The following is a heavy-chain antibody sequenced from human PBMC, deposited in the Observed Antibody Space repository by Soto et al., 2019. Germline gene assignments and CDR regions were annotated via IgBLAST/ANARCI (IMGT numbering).Heavy chain of an antibody. V-gene: IGHV4-31*03. Sequence: SETLSLTCTVSGNSISTGAYYWSWLRQHPVKGLEWIGHIFYSGNTHYSPSLESRVTISVDTSKNQFSIKLTSVTVADTAVYYCAREGSSAAPQERFDLWGQGNLVTVSS. D-gene: IGHD1-1*01. J-gene: IGHJ4*02. CDR3: AREGSSAAPQERFDL. CDR2: IFYSGNT. CDR1: GNSISTGAYY.